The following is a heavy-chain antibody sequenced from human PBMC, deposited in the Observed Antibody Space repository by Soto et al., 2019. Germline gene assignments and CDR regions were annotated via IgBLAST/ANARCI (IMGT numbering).Heavy chain of an antibody. Sequence: GESLKISCKHSGFNFPTFWIAWVRQMPGKGLEWMGTIYPDDSDTRYSPSFQGQVTISADKSIQTAYLQWGSLRAEDTAVYYCASPRLSSDGTTPIDYWGQGTLVTVSS. D-gene: IGHD1-1*01. CDR2: IYPDDSDT. V-gene: IGHV5-51*01. J-gene: IGHJ4*02. CDR3: ASPRLSSDGTTPIDY. CDR1: GFNFPTFW.